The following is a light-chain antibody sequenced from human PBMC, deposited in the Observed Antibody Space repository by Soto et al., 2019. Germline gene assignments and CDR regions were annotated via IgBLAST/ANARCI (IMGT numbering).Light chain of an antibody. CDR1: QSIGTW. V-gene: IGKV1-5*01. J-gene: IGKJ5*01. CDR3: QQSDTYQLT. Sequence: DIQMTQSPSTLSASVGDRVTITCRASQSIGTWLAWYQHRPGKAPSLLIYDASTLRSGVPSRFSGSGSGTEFTLTISSLQADDFATYYCQQSDTYQLTFGQGTRLDIK. CDR2: DAS.